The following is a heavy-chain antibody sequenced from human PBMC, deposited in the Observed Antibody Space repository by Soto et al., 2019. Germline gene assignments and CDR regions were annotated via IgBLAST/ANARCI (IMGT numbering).Heavy chain of an antibody. CDR3: ARSYDFWTRGYYYMDV. J-gene: IGHJ6*03. Sequence: ESGGGLVQPGGSLRLSCAASGFTFSSYWMSWVRQAPGKGLEWVADIKQDGSEKYYVDSVKGRFTISRDNAKNSLYLQMNSLRAEDTAVYYCARSYDFWTRGYYYMDVWGKGTTVTVSS. CDR2: IKQDGSEK. V-gene: IGHV3-7*01. D-gene: IGHD3-3*01. CDR1: GFTFSSYW.